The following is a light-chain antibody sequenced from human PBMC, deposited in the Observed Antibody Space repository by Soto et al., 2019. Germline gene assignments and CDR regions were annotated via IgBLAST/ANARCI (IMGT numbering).Light chain of an antibody. CDR1: SSDVGGYNL. J-gene: IGLJ1*01. Sequence: QSALTQPASVSGSPGQSITISCTGTSSDVGGYNLVSWYQQHPGKAPKLMIFEGSKRPSGVSNRFSGSKSGNTASPTVSGFQSVDEADYYCFSYAGSSSFDVFGTGTKVTVL. CDR3: FSYAGSSSFDV. V-gene: IGLV2-23*03. CDR2: EGS.